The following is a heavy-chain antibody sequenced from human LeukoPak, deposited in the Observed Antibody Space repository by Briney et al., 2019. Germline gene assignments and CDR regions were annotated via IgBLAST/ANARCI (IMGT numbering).Heavy chain of an antibody. CDR3: ARPTVSYSGYVFRS. CDR1: GYSISSGYY. J-gene: IGHJ4*02. D-gene: IGHD5-12*01. Sequence: SEALSLTCTVSGYSISSGYYWGWIRQPPGKGLEWIGSIYHSGSTYYNPSLKSRVAISVDTSKNQFSLKLSSVTAADTAVYYCARPTVSYSGYVFRSWGQGTLVTVSS. V-gene: IGHV4-38-2*02. CDR2: IYHSGST.